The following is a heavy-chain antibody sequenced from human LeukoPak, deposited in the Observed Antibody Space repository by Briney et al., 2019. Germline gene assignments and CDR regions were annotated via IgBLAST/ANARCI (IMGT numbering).Heavy chain of an antibody. J-gene: IGHJ4*02. D-gene: IGHD3-3*01. CDR1: GLSFSNYW. V-gene: IGHV3-74*01. CDR2: TNLHGTAV. Sequence: PGGSLRLSCAVSGLSFSNYWMHWVRQAPGKGLVWVARTNLHGTAVDYADSVKGRFTISRDNAKNTLFLQMNSLRAEDTAVYYCARGPIITIFGVVIGRAFDYWGQGTLVTVSS. CDR3: ARGPIITIFGVVIGRAFDY.